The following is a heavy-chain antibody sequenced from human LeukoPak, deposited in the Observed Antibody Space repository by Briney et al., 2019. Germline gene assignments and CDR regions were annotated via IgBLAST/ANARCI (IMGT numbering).Heavy chain of an antibody. CDR3: AREPAGTGLDY. D-gene: IGHD3/OR15-3a*01. CDR2: ISSSSITI. CDR1: GFTFSSYE. Sequence: GGSLRLSCAASGFTFSSYEMNWVRQAPGKGLEWVSYISSSSITIYYADSVKGRFTISRDNAKNSLYLQMNSLRAEDTAVYYCAREPAGTGLDYWGQGTLVTVSS. J-gene: IGHJ4*02. V-gene: IGHV3-48*01.